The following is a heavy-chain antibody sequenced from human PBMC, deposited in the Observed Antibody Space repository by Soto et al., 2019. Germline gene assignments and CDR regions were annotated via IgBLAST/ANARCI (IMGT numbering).Heavy chain of an antibody. D-gene: IGHD6-19*01. CDR2: IWYDGSNK. CDR3: ARGSPQWRWYYFDY. CDR1: GFTFSSYG. J-gene: IGHJ4*02. Sequence: QVQLVESGGGVVQPGRSLRLSCAASGFTFSSYGMHWVRQTPGKGLEWVAVIWYDGSNKYYADSVKGRFTISRDNSKNTLYLQMNSVRAEETAVYYCARGSPQWRWYYFDYWGQGTLVTVSS. V-gene: IGHV3-33*01.